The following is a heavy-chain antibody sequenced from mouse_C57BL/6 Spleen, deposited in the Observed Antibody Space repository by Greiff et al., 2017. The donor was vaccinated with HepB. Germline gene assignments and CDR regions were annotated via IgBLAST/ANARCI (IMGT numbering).Heavy chain of an antibody. D-gene: IGHD1-1*01. CDR2: IRNKANNHAT. V-gene: IGHV6-6*01. CDR1: GFTFSDAW. Sequence: EVQVVESGGGLVQPGGSMKLSCAASGFTFSDAWMDWVRQSPEKGLEWVAEIRNKANNHATYYAESVKGRFTISRDDSKSSVYLQMNSLRAEDTGIYYCTRPDYDGSSYGFAYWGQGTLVTVSA. CDR3: TRPDYDGSSYGFAY. J-gene: IGHJ3*01.